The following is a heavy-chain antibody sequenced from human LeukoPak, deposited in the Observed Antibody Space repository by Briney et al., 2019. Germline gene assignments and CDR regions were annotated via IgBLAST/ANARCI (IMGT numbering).Heavy chain of an antibody. CDR2: TNSGGST. Sequence: GGSLRLSCAVSGFTLSSYAMSWVRQAPGKGLEWVSGTNSGGSTFYADSVKGRFTISRDNSKNTLYLQMNSLRAEDTAVYYCAKRKVVTATTYYFDYWGQGTLVTVSS. CDR1: GFTLSSYA. V-gene: IGHV3-23*03. CDR3: AKRKVVTATTYYFDY. D-gene: IGHD2-21*02. J-gene: IGHJ4*02.